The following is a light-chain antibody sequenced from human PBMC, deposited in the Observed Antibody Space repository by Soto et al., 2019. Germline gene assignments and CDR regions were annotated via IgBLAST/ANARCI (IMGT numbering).Light chain of an antibody. CDR3: LLYYDGAQV. CDR2: SIN. Sequence: QAVVTQEPSLTVSPGETVTLTCASSTGAVTSGYYPNWFQQKPGQAPRPLIYSINNKHSGTPARFSGSLLGDKAALTLSGVQPEDEAEYYCLLYYDGAQVFGGGTKLTVL. V-gene: IGLV7-43*01. CDR1: TGAVTSGYY. J-gene: IGLJ3*02.